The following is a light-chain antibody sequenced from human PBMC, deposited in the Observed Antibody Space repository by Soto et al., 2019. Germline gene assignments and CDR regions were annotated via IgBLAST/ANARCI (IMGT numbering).Light chain of an antibody. CDR2: AAS. V-gene: IGKV1-39*01. CDR3: QQYNTYSYT. CDR1: QSISSY. Sequence: DIQMTQSPSSLSTSVGDRVTLTCRASQSISSYLNWYQQKPGKAPKLLIYAASSLQSGVPSRFSGSGSGTEFTLTISGLQPDDFATYYCQQYNTYSYTFGQGTKLEIK. J-gene: IGKJ2*01.